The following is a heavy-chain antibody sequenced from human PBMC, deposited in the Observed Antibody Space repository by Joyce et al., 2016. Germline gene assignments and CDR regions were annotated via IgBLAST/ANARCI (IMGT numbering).Heavy chain of an antibody. Sequence: EVQLVDSGGGLVHPGGSLRFSCVASGFTFTKYGINWFRQAPGNGLEWISYIGSSGNIKQYVDSARGRVTLSSDSAKSSVYLQMNSLRVENTAMYYCARDGRSSSGDYWGQGTLVTVSS. CDR3: ARDGRSSSGDY. J-gene: IGHJ4*02. CDR2: IGSSGNIK. D-gene: IGHD6-13*01. V-gene: IGHV3-48*01. CDR1: GFTFTKYG.